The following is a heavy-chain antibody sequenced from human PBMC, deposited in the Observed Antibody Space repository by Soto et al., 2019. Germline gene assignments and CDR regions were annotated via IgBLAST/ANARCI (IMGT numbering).Heavy chain of an antibody. V-gene: IGHV1-3*01. J-gene: IGHJ5*02. CDR1: GYIFTTYT. Sequence: QVQLVQSGAEVKTPGASVKVSCKASGYIFTTYTIHWVRQAPGERLEWMGWIDADNGNTKYSQKFQGRVTITRDTSASTAYMDLRSLKSEDTAVYYCARGGGGGRLTTRRFDPWGQGTLVTVSS. D-gene: IGHD4-17*01. CDR3: ARGGGGGRLTTRRFDP. CDR2: IDADNGNT.